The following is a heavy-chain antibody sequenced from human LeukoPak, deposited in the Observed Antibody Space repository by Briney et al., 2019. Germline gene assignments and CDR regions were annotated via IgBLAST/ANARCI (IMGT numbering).Heavy chain of an antibody. CDR2: INGDGRNI. CDR3: ARGRYCSGGSCSYFDY. V-gene: IGHV3-74*01. D-gene: IGHD2-15*01. J-gene: IGHJ4*02. Sequence: GGSLRLSCVASGFTFSSYWMHWVRQDPRKGLVWVSRINGDGRNINYADSVRGRFTISRDNAKNTLYLQMNTLRVEDTAIYYCARGRYCSGGSCSYFDYWGQGTLVTVSS. CDR1: GFTFSSYW.